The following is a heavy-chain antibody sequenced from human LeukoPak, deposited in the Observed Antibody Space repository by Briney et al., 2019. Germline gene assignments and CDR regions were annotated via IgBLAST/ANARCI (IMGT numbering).Heavy chain of an antibody. CDR2: ISSSSSYI. J-gene: IGHJ4*02. V-gene: IGHV3-21*01. CDR3: ARVRACSSTSCYTNFDY. Sequence: GGSLRLSCAASGFTFSSYSMNWVRQAPGKGLEWVSSISSSSSYIYYADSVKGRFTISRDNAKNSLYLQMNSLRAEDTAVYYCARVRACSSTSCYTNFDYWGQGTLVTVSS. CDR1: GFTFSSYS. D-gene: IGHD2-2*02.